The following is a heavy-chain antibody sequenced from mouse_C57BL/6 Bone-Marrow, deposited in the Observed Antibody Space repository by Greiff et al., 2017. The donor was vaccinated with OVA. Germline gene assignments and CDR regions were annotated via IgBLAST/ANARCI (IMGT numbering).Heavy chain of an antibody. J-gene: IGHJ4*01. CDR2: INPGSGGT. CDR1: GYAFTNYL. D-gene: IGHD2-4*01. V-gene: IGHV1-54*01. CDR3: ARDYRYAMDY. Sequence: LVESGAELVRPGTSVKVSCKASGYAFTNYLIEWVKQRPGQGLEWIGVINPGSGGTNYNEKFKGKATLTADKSSSTAYMQLSSLTSEDSAVYFCARDYRYAMDYWGQGTSVTVSS.